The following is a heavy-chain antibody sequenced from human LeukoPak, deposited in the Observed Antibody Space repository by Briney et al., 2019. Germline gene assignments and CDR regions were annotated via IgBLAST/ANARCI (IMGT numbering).Heavy chain of an antibody. V-gene: IGHV3-30*02. CDR3: AKDGEEYQLLFDY. J-gene: IGHJ4*02. CDR2: IRYDGSNK. CDR1: GFTFSSYG. Sequence: GGSLRLSCAASGFTFSSYGMHWVRQAPGKGLEWVAFIRYDGSNKYYADSVKGRFTISRDNSKNTLYLQMNSLRAEDTAVYYCAKDGEEYQLLFDYWGQGTLVTVSS. D-gene: IGHD2-2*01.